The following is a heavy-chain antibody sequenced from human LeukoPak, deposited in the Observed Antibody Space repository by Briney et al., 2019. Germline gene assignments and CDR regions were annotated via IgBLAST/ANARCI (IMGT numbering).Heavy chain of an antibody. CDR2: ISGSGGST. CDR1: GFTFSSYA. V-gene: IGHV3-23*01. CDR3: AMVRGVITLDY. D-gene: IGHD3-10*01. J-gene: IGHJ4*02. Sequence: GGSLRLSCAASGFTFSSYAMSWVRQAPGKGLEWVSAISGSGGSTYYADSVKGRFTISRGNSKNTLYLQMNSLRAEDTAVYYCAMVRGVITLDYWGQGTLVTVSS.